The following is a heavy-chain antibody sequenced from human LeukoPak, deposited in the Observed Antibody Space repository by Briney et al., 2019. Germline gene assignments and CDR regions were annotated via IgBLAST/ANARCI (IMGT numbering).Heavy chain of an antibody. J-gene: IGHJ4*02. D-gene: IGHD3-10*01. CDR3: ARMGGLYGSGSYYTTARDY. V-gene: IGHV1-18*01. CDR2: ISTYNGNT. CDR1: GYTFTSYG. Sequence: ASVKVSCEASGYTFTSYGISWVRRAPGHEVEWWGWISTYNGNTNYAQKLQGRVTMTTDTSTSTAYMELRSLRSDDTAVYCCARMGGLYGSGSYYTTARDYWGQGTLVTVSS.